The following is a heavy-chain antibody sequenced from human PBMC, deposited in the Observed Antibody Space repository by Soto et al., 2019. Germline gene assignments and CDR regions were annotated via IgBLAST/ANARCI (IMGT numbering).Heavy chain of an antibody. J-gene: IGHJ4*02. CDR2: IRQSGNT. CDR1: GQSFSGHT. D-gene: IGHD2-2*01. Sequence: QVQLQQWGAGLLKPSETLSLTCAVYGQSFSGHTWSWIRQSPGKGLEWIGEIRQSGNTYYNPSLKTRVTISADTSKNQFSLTLNSVTAADTGVFYCARGSGIAVIPGELEDVHYDYWGQGTLVSVSS. V-gene: IGHV4-34*01. CDR3: ARGSGIAVIPGELEDVHYDY.